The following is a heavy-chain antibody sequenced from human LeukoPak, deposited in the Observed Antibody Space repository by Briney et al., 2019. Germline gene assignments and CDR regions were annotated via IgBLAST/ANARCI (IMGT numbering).Heavy chain of an antibody. CDR1: GGSFSGYY. CDR3: ARGTDCTNGVCHKSFYY. D-gene: IGHD2-8*01. V-gene: IGHV4-34*01. Sequence: SETPSLTCAVYGGSFSGYYWSWIRQPPGKGLEWIGEINHSGSTNYNPSLKSRVTISVDTSKNQFSLKLSSVTAADTAVYYCARGTDCTNGVCHKSFYYWGQGTLVTVSS. J-gene: IGHJ4*02. CDR2: INHSGST.